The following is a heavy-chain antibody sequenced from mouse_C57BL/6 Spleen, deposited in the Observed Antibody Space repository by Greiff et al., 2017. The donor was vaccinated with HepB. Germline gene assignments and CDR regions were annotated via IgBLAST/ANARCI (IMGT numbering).Heavy chain of an antibody. Sequence: EVKLMESGGGLVKPGGSLKLSCAASGFTFSDYGMHWVRQAPEKGLEWVAYISSGSSTIYYADTVKGRFTISRDNAKNTLFLQMTSLRSEDTAMYYCARADLHWYFDVWGTGTTVTVSS. CDR3: ARADLHWYFDV. J-gene: IGHJ1*03. CDR2: ISSGSSTI. CDR1: GFTFSDYG. V-gene: IGHV5-17*01.